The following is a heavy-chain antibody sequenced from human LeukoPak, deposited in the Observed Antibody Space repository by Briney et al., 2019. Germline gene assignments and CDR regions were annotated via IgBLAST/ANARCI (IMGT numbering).Heavy chain of an antibody. CDR3: ARESRRGATNFDY. Sequence: SETLSLTCTVSGVPICSYYCSCLRQPPGKGLEWIGYIYYSGSTNYNPSLKSRVTISVDTSKNQTSLKLSSVTAADTAVYYCARESRRGATNFDYWGQGTLVTVSS. D-gene: IGHD1-26*01. CDR1: GVPICSYY. CDR2: IYYSGST. J-gene: IGHJ4*02. V-gene: IGHV4-59*01.